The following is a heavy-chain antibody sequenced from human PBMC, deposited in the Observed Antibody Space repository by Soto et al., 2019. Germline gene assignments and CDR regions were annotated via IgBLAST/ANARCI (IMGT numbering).Heavy chain of an antibody. CDR1: GYTFTSYG. V-gene: IGHV1-18*01. D-gene: IGHD6-13*01. Sequence: ASVKVSCKASGYTFTSYGISWVRQAPGQGLEWMGWISVYNGNTNYAQKLQGRVTMTTDTSTSTAYMELRSLRSDDTAVYYCARVGYSSSWSATYYYYMDVWGKGTTVTVSS. CDR2: ISVYNGNT. CDR3: ARVGYSSSWSATYYYYMDV. J-gene: IGHJ6*03.